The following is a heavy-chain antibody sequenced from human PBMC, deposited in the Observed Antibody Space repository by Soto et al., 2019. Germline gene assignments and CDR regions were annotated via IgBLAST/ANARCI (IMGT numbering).Heavy chain of an antibody. J-gene: IGHJ4*02. CDR1: GLSFDDNA. CDR2: INWKSDI. CDR3: AISQDRGGRTTFIY. V-gene: IGHV3-9*01. Sequence: ALRVSCADSGLSFDDNAMHWVRQAPEKGLEWVSGINWKSDIGYADSVKGRFTISRDNAENSLYLQMKSLRAEDTALYYCAISQDRGGRTTFIYWGQGTQVTVSS. D-gene: IGHD3-16*01.